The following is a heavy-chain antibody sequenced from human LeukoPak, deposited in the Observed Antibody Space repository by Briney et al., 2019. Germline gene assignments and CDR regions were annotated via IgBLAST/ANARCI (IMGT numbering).Heavy chain of an antibody. CDR2: ISYDGSNK. D-gene: IGHD3-9*01. CDR1: GFTFSSYA. J-gene: IGHJ4*02. CDR3: ARDRAIRRRYFDWSLDY. Sequence: GGSLRLSCAASGFTFSSYAMHWVRQAPGKGLEWVAVISYDGSNKYYADSVKGRFTISRDNSKNTLYLQMNSLRAEDTAVYYCARDRAIRRRYFDWSLDYWGQGTLVTVSS. V-gene: IGHV3-30-3*01.